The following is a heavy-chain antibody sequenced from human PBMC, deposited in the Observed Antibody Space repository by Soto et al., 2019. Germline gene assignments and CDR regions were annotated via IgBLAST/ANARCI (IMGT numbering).Heavy chain of an antibody. D-gene: IGHD3-22*01. V-gene: IGHV4-39*01. Sequence: KPSETLSLTCTVSGGSISSSSYYWGWIRQPPGKGLEWIGSIYYSGSTYYNPSLKSRVTISVDTSKNQFSLKLSSVTAADTAVYYCARNRGGNTMIVVVTLGWFDPWGQGTLVTVSS. CDR1: GGSISSSSYY. CDR3: ARNRGGNTMIVVVTLGWFDP. J-gene: IGHJ5*02. CDR2: IYYSGST.